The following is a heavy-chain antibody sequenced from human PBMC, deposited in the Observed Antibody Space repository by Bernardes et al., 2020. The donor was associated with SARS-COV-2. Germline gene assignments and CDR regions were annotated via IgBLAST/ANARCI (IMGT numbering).Heavy chain of an antibody. D-gene: IGHD2-2*01. CDR3: AKASDIVVGWGWFDP. Sequence: GGSLRLSCAASGFTFSSYAMSWVRQAPGKGLEWVSAISGSGGSTYYADSVKGRFTISRDNSKNTLYLQMNSLRAEDTAVYYCAKASDIVVGWGWFDPWGQGTLVTVSS. V-gene: IGHV3-23*01. CDR2: ISGSGGST. CDR1: GFTFSSYA. J-gene: IGHJ5*02.